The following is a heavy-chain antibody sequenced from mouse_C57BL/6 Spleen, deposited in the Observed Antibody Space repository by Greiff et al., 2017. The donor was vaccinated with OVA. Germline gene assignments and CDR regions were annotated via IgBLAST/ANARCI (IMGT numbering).Heavy chain of an antibody. CDR1: GYAFSSYW. D-gene: IGHD2-4*01. V-gene: IGHV1-80*01. J-gene: IGHJ2*01. CDR3: ARKENYYDYDDYFDY. CDR2: IYPGDGDT. Sequence: QVHVKQSGAELVKPGASVKISCKASGYAFSSYWMNWVKQRPGKGLEWIGQIYPGDGDTNYNGKFKGKATLTADKSSSTAYMQLSSLTSEDSAVYFCARKENYYDYDDYFDYWGQGTTLTVSS.